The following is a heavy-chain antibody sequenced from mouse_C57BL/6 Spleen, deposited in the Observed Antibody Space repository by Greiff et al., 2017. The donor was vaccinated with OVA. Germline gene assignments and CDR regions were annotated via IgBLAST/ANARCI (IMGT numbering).Heavy chain of an antibody. CDR1: GYAFSSSW. Sequence: QVQLQQSGPELVKPGASVKISCKASGYAFSSSWMNWVKQRPGKGLEWIGRIYPGDGDTNYNGKFKGKDTMTAAKSSSTAYMQLSSLTSEDSAVYFCARQVNYYGSPLFDYWGQGTTLTVSS. J-gene: IGHJ2*01. CDR2: IYPGDGDT. CDR3: ARQVNYYGSPLFDY. V-gene: IGHV1-82*01. D-gene: IGHD1-1*01.